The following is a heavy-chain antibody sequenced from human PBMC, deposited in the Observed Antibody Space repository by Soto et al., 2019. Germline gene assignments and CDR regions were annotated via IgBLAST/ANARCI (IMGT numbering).Heavy chain of an antibody. CDR3: VHRRDTGYDLFDP. J-gene: IGHJ5*02. CDR2: IYWDDDK. CDR1: GFSLSTSGVG. V-gene: IGHV2-5*02. D-gene: IGHD3-3*01. Sequence: ITLKESGPTLVKPTQTLTLTCTCSGFSLSTSGVGVGWIRQPPGKAVEWLALIYWDDDKRYSPSLRTRVTITRDISKNQVVLTVSNMDPVDTATYYCVHRRDTGYDLFDPWGRGALVTVSS.